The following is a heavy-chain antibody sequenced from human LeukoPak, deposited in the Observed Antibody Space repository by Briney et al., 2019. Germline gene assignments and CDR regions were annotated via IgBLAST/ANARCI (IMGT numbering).Heavy chain of an antibody. Sequence: PGRSLRLSCAASGFTFSSYAMHWVRQAPGKGLEWVAVISYDGSNKYYADSVKGRFTISRDNSKNTLYLQMNSLRAEDTAVYYCARTARGRGGYHLNFDYWGQGTLVTVSS. J-gene: IGHJ4*02. V-gene: IGHV3-30-3*01. CDR1: GFTFSSYA. D-gene: IGHD2-21*02. CDR2: ISYDGSNK. CDR3: ARTARGRGGYHLNFDY.